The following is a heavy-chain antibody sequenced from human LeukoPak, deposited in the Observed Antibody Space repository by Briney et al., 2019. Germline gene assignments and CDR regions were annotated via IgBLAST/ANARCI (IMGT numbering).Heavy chain of an antibody. J-gene: IGHJ5*02. V-gene: IGHV1-18*01. CDR3: AREDRGFGELSSPLDP. D-gene: IGHD3-10*01. Sequence: AASVKVSCKASGYTFTSYGISWVRQAPGQGLEWMGWISAYNGNTNYAQKLQGRVTMTTDTSTSTAYMELRSLRSDDTAVYYCAREDRGFGELSSPLDPWGQGTLVTVSS. CDR1: GYTFTSYG. CDR2: ISAYNGNT.